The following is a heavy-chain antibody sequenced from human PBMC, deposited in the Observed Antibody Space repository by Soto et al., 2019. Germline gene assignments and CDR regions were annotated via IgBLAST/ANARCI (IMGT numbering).Heavy chain of an antibody. J-gene: IGHJ6*02. D-gene: IGHD3-22*01. Sequence: GGSLRLSCAASGFTFSTYSMNLVRQAPGKGLEWVSSISDSSSYIYYADSVKGRFTISRDNAKNSLYLQMNSLRAEDTAVYYCARYDSSGYYWPYYYYGMDVWGQGTTVTSP. CDR1: GFTFSTYS. CDR2: ISDSSSYI. V-gene: IGHV3-21*01. CDR3: ARYDSSGYYWPYYYYGMDV.